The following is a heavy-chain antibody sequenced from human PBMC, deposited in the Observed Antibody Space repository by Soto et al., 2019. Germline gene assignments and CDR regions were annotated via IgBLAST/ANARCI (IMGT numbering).Heavy chain of an antibody. Sequence: SETLSLTCTVSGGSIRNVYWSWIRQAPGKGLEWIGFIFHSGNAKYNPSLKSRVTISVDTSKNQFSLSLDSVTAADTAVYFCARAHAPTLPFDYWGQGTLVTAPQ. CDR1: GGSIRNVY. CDR2: IFHSGNA. D-gene: IGHD2-15*01. V-gene: IGHV4-59*01. J-gene: IGHJ4*01. CDR3: ARAHAPTLPFDY.